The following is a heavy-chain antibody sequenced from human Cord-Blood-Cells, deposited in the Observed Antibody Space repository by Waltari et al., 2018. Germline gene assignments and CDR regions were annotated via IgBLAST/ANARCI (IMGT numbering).Heavy chain of an antibody. V-gene: IGHV4-39*07. J-gene: IGHJ4*02. Sequence: QLQLQESGPGLVKPSETLSLTCTVSGGSISSSSYYWGWIRQPPGKGLEWIGSIYYSGSTHYNPALKSRVTISVDTSKNQFSLKLSSVTAADTAVYYCARRRGGSSWFDYWGQGTLVTVSS. CDR3: ARRRGGSSWFDY. CDR2: IYYSGST. D-gene: IGHD6-13*01. CDR1: GGSISSSSYY.